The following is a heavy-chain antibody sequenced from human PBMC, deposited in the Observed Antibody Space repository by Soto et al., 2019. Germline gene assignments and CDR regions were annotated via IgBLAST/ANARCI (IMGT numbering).Heavy chain of an antibody. D-gene: IGHD3-16*02. V-gene: IGHV1-3*05. CDR3: AGAESSPFGGLIGPFDY. CDR2: INAGNGNT. J-gene: IGHJ4*02. Sequence: QVQLVQSGAEEKKPGASVKVSCQASGYTFTAYAIHWVRQAPGQRLEWMGWINAGNGNTRYLQKLQTRITITRDTSASTAYMELSSLTFADTAVYYCAGAESSPFGGLIGPFDYWGQGNLVAVSS. CDR1: GYTFTAYA.